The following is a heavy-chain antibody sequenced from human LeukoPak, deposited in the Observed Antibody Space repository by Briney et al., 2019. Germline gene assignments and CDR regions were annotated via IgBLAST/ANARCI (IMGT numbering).Heavy chain of an antibody. CDR2: IYYSGST. Sequence: ASETLSLTCTVSGGSISSYYWSWIRQPPGKGLEWIGYIYYSGSTNYNPSLKSRVTISVDTSKNQFSLKLSSVTAADTAVYHCAGDGAQGSFDYWGQGTLVTVSS. CDR3: AGDGAQGSFDY. CDR1: GGSISSYY. J-gene: IGHJ4*02. V-gene: IGHV4-59*12. D-gene: IGHD1-26*01.